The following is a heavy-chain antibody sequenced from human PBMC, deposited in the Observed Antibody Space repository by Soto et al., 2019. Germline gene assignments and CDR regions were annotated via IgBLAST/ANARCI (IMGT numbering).Heavy chain of an antibody. CDR2: IYYSGTT. Sequence: SETLSLTCTVSGGSISRYHWSWIRQPPGKGLEWIGYIYYSGTTHYSPSLRRRVTISVDTSENQFSLKLSSVTAADTAVYYCARLDPVNYFDYWGQGSPVTVAS. CDR3: ARLDPVNYFDY. V-gene: IGHV4-59*01. J-gene: IGHJ4*02. CDR1: GGSISRYH.